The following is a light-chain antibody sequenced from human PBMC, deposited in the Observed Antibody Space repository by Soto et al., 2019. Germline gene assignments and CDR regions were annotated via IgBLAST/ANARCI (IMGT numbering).Light chain of an antibody. Sequence: QSVLTQPPSVSAAPGQKVTISCSGSNSNIGTNHVSWYQQLPGTAPKLLIYDNNNRPSGIPDRFSGSRSGNTASLTVSGLQAEDEADYYCKSYVGGNTVVFGGGTQLTVL. CDR1: NSNIGTNH. CDR2: DNN. V-gene: IGLV1-51*01. J-gene: IGLJ2*01. CDR3: KSYVGGNTVV.